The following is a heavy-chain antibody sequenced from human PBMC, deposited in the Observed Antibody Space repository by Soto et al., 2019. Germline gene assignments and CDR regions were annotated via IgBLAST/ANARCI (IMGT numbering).Heavy chain of an antibody. J-gene: IGHJ4*02. D-gene: IGHD5-18*01. Sequence: GASVKVSCKASGGTFSNYAFSWVRQAPGQGLEWMGVIIPIFGTRNYAQKFQGRVTITADESTSTAYMELSSLRSEDTAVYYFARGKASRPVDKAMGHLGFWGKGTLVTVSS. CDR2: IIPIFGTR. CDR3: ARGKASRPVDKAMGHLGF. V-gene: IGHV1-69*13. CDR1: GGTFSNYA.